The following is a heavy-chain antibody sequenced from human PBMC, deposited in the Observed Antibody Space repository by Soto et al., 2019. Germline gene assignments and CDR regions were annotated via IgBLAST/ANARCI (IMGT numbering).Heavy chain of an antibody. J-gene: IGHJ4*02. CDR1: GYTFTSYY. V-gene: IGHV1-46*01. D-gene: IGHD3-10*01. Sequence: ASVKVSCKASGYTFTSYYMHWVRQAPGQGLEWMGIINPSGGSTSYAQKFQGRVTMTRDTSTSTVYMELSSLRSEDTAVYYCARGNEVLLWFGEFNLDYWGQGTLVTVSS. CDR2: INPSGGST. CDR3: ARGNEVLLWFGEFNLDY.